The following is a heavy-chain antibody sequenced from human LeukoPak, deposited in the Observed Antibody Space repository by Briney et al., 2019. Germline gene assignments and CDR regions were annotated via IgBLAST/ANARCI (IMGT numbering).Heavy chain of an antibody. CDR2: MSPNSGNT. CDR3: AYSSTTDFDY. Sequence: ASVKVSCKASGYTFTSYDINWVRQATGQGLEWVGWMSPNSGNTGSAQKFQGRVTMTRNTSISTAYMELSSLRSEDTAVYYCAYSSTTDFDYWGQGTLVTVSS. J-gene: IGHJ4*02. D-gene: IGHD6-13*01. V-gene: IGHV1-8*01. CDR1: GYTFTSYD.